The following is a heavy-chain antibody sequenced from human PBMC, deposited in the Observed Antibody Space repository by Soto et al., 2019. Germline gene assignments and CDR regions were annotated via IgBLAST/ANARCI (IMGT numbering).Heavy chain of an antibody. V-gene: IGHV1-18*01. CDR1: GYSFTSYG. Sequence: QVQLVQSGAEVRKPGASVKVSCKASGYSFTSYGITWVRQAPGQGLEWMGWVNIYEGSTNYAQKFQGRVTMTTDTSTSTVYLEVRSLRSADTAMYYCARERGGYAYGDYWGQGTLVTVSS. CDR2: VNIYEGST. J-gene: IGHJ4*02. CDR3: ARERGGYAYGDY. D-gene: IGHD5-18*01.